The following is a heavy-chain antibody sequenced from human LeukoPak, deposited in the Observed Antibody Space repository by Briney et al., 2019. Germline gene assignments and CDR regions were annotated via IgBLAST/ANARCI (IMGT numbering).Heavy chain of an antibody. CDR1: GFTCSSYS. CDR3: AREEIVGATWVDY. V-gene: IGHV3-48*01. CDR2: ISSSSSTI. J-gene: IGHJ4*02. Sequence: GGSLRLSYAASGFTCSSYSMNWVRQAPGKGLEWVSYISSSSSTIYYADSVKGRFTISRDNAKNSLYLQMNSLRAEDTAVYYCAREEIVGATWVDYWGQGTLVTVSS. D-gene: IGHD1-26*01.